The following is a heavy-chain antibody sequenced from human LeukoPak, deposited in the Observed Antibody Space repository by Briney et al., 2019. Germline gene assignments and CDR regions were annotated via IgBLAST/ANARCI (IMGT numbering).Heavy chain of an antibody. D-gene: IGHD6-19*01. V-gene: IGHV1-69*04. Sequence: GASVKVSCKASGDTFDIFAINWVRQAPGQGLEWMGRTVPSLGMADYAQKFQGRVTITADTSTSTAYMELSRLRSDDTAVYYCARDRVAAYDYWGQGTLVTVSS. J-gene: IGHJ4*02. CDR1: GDTFDIFA. CDR3: ARDRVAAYDY. CDR2: TVPSLGMA.